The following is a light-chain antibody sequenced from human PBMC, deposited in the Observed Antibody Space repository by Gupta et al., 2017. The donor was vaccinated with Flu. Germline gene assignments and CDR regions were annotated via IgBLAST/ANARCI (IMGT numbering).Light chain of an antibody. CDR2: EGT. Sequence: PLTQPASVSAPPGPSTPISSPGSSNDIGNYVFVSWYQRHPGKAPKLIIYEGTKRPSGVSSRFSGSKSGNTASLIISGLQAEDEAEYYCCSYAGRYRVIFGGGTNLTVL. V-gene: IGLV2-23*01. CDR1: SNDIGNYVF. J-gene: IGLJ2*01. CDR3: CSYAGRYRVI.